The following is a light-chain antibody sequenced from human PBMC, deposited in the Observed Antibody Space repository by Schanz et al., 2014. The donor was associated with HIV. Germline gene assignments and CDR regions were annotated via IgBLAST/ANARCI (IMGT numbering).Light chain of an antibody. J-gene: IGKJ3*01. CDR2: GAS. V-gene: IGKV3-20*01. Sequence: EIVLTQSPGTLSLSPGERATLSCRASQSVSSSYLAWYQQKPGQAPRLLIYGASTRVTGIPARFSGSGSGTEFTLTISSLQAEDVAVYYCQQYYSTPFTFGPGTKVEIK. CDR3: QQYYSTPFT. CDR1: QSVSSSY.